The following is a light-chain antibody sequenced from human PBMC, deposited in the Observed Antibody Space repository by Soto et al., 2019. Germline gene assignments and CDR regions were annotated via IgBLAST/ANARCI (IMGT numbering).Light chain of an antibody. CDR1: QSISSW. J-gene: IGKJ2*01. CDR3: QQYNSYSPFT. Sequence: DIQMTQSPSTLSASVGDRVTITCRASQSISSWLAWYQQKPGKAPKLLIYKASSLESGVPSRFSGSGSGAEFTLTISSLQPDDFATYFFQQYNSYSPFTFGQGTKLELQ. CDR2: KAS. V-gene: IGKV1-5*03.